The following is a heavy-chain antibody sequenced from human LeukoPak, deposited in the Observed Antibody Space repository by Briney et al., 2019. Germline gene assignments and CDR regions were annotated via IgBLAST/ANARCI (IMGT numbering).Heavy chain of an antibody. CDR1: GGSFSGYY. CDR2: INHSGST. V-gene: IGHV4-34*01. Sequence: KPSETLSLTCAVYGGSFSGYYWSWIRQPPGKGLEWIGEINHSGSTNYNPSLKSRVTISVDTSKNQFSLKLSSVTAEDTAVYYCARVTIFGVVPFDIWAKGQWSPSLQ. J-gene: IGHJ3*02. CDR3: ARVTIFGVVPFDI. D-gene: IGHD3-3*01.